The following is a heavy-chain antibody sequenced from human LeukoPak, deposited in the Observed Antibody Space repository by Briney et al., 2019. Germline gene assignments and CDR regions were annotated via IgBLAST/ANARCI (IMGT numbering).Heavy chain of an antibody. CDR1: GYTFTNYY. J-gene: IGHJ4*02. V-gene: IGHV1-8*02. CDR3: ARGLGDYNTDWFPVSGY. Sequence: ASVKVSCKASGYTFTNYYMHWVRQAPGQGLEWMGWMNPGSGDTAYAQKFQDRVTMTRDTSISTAYMELSSLESEDTAIYYCARGLGDYNTDWFPVSGYWGQGTLVTVSS. CDR2: MNPGSGDT. D-gene: IGHD3-9*01.